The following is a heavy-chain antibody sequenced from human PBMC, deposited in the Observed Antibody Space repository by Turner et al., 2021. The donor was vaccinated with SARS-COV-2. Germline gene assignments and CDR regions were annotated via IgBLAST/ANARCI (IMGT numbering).Heavy chain of an antibody. J-gene: IGHJ3*02. V-gene: IGHV1-2*02. Sequence: QVQLVQSGAEVKKPGASVKVSCKASGYTFTGYYMHWMRQAPGQGLEWMGWINPNSGDTNYAQKFQGRVTMTRDTSISTAYMELSRLRSDDTAVYYCARGTYYYDISAYRNDAFDIWGQGTMVTVSS. CDR3: ARGTYYYDISAYRNDAFDI. CDR1: GYTFTGYY. CDR2: INPNSGDT. D-gene: IGHD3-22*01.